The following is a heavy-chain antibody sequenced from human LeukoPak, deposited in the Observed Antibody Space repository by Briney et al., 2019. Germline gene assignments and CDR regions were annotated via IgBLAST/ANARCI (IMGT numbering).Heavy chain of an antibody. CDR1: GYSISSGYY. Sequence: SETLSLTCTVSGYSISSGYYWGWIRQPPGKGLEWIGSIYHSGSTYYNPSLKSRVTISVDTSKNQFSLKLSSVTAADTAVYYCARAGGVSVWFTHYYYYYMDVWGKGTTVTVSS. J-gene: IGHJ6*03. CDR3: ARAGGVSVWFTHYYYYYMDV. CDR2: IYHSGST. D-gene: IGHD3-10*01. V-gene: IGHV4-38-2*02.